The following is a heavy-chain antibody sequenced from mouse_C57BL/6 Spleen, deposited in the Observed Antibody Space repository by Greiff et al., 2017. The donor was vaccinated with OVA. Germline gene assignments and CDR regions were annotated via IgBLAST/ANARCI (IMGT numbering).Heavy chain of an antibody. V-gene: IGHV1-55*01. D-gene: IGHD2-1*01. J-gene: IGHJ3*01. CDR2: IYPGSGST. Sequence: QVQLQQPGAELVKPGASVKMSCKASGYTFPSYWITWVKQRPGQGLEWIGDIYPGSGSTTYNEKFKSKATLTVATSSSTAYMQLSSLTSEDSAVYYCARGFYYGNYLAWFAYWGQGTLVTVSA. CDR1: GYTFPSYW. CDR3: ARGFYYGNYLAWFAY.